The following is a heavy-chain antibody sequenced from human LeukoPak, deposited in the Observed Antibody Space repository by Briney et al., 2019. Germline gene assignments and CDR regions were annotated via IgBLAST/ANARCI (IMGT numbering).Heavy chain of an antibody. J-gene: IGHJ4*02. CDR1: GYTFTGYY. V-gene: IGHV1-2*02. CDR2: INPNSGGT. Sequence: ASVKVSCKASGYTFTGYYMHWVRQAPGQGLEWMGWINPNSGGTNYAQKFQGRVTMTRDMSTSTVYMELSSLRSEDTAVYYCARDTRASGSYSDYWGQGTLVTVSS. CDR3: ARDTRASGSYSDY. D-gene: IGHD1-26*01.